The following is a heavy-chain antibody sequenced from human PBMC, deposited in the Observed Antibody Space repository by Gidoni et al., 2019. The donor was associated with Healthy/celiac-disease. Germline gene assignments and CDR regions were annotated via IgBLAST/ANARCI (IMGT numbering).Heavy chain of an antibody. CDR2: ISGSGGST. D-gene: IGHD3-22*01. Sequence: EVQLLESGGGLVQPGGSLRLSCAASGFTFSSYAMCWVRQAPGKGLEWVSAISGSGGSTYYADSVKGRFTISRDNSKNTLYLQMNSLRAEDTAVYYCAKDLGGYCDSSDWGQGTLVTVSS. V-gene: IGHV3-23*01. CDR3: AKDLGGYCDSSD. CDR1: GFTFSSYA. J-gene: IGHJ4*02.